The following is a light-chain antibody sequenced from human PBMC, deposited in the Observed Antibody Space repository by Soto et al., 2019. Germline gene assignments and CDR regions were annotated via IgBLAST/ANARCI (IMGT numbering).Light chain of an antibody. J-gene: IGKJ3*01. Sequence: EIVLTQSPATLSLSPGERATLSCRASQSVSSYLAWYQQKPGQAPRLLIYDASNRATGIPARFSGSGSGTDFTLTISSLEPDDFAVYYCQQRSNWPPGGIFTFGPGTKVDIQ. CDR2: DAS. V-gene: IGKV3-11*01. CDR1: QSVSSY. CDR3: QQRSNWPPGGIFT.